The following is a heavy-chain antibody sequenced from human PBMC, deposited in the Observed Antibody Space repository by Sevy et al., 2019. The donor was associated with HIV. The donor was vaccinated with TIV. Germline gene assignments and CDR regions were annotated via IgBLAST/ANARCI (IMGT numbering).Heavy chain of an antibody. CDR2: ISAYNGNT. V-gene: IGHV1-18*01. Sequence: ASVKVSCKASGYTFTSYGISWVRQAPGQGLEWMGWISAYNGNTNYAQKLQGRVTMTTDTSTSTAYMELRRLRSDDTAVYYCARDNSAWFGELYQYYWGQGTLVTVSS. CDR1: GYTFTSYG. D-gene: IGHD3-10*01. J-gene: IGHJ4*02. CDR3: ARDNSAWFGELYQYY.